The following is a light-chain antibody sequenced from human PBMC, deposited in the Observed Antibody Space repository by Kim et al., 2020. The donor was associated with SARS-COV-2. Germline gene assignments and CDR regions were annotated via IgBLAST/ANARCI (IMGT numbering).Light chain of an antibody. J-gene: IGKJ2*01. V-gene: IGKV1-5*03. CDR2: LAS. CDR1: ENIGTW. Sequence: DIQMTQSPSTLSASVGDRVTLTCRASENIGTWLAWYQQKPGRAPSLLIYLASTLESGVPSRFSGTGSGTEFSLSITSLQPDDFATYYCQHYSRFPYTFGQGTKLE. CDR3: QHYSRFPYT.